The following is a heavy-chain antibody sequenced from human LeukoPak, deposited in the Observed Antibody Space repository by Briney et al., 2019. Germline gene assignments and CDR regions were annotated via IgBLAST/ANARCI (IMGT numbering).Heavy chain of an antibody. CDR2: IYSGGST. CDR3: ARGDYGSGSYDPPDYYYYYGMDV. Sequence: PGGSLRLSCAASGFTVSSNYMSWVCQAPGKGLEWVSVIYSGGSTYYADSVKGRFTISRHNSKNTLYLQMNSLRAEDTAVYYCARGDYGSGSYDPPDYYYYYGMDVWGQGTTVTVSS. CDR1: GFTVSSNY. D-gene: IGHD3-10*01. V-gene: IGHV3-53*04. J-gene: IGHJ6*02.